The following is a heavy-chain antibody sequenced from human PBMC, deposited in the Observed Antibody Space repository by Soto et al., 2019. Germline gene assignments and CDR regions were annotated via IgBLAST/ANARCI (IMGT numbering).Heavy chain of an antibody. CDR1: GFTFSSYS. CDR2: ISSSSSTI. D-gene: IGHD2-2*01. V-gene: IGHV3-48*01. Sequence: PGGSLRLSCAASGFTFSSYSMNWVRQAPGKGLEWVSYISSSSSTIYYADSVKGRFTISRDNAKNSLYLQMNSLRAEDTAGYYCARDFCSSTSCAKFYGMDVRGQGTTVTVSS. CDR3: ARDFCSSTSCAKFYGMDV. J-gene: IGHJ6*02.